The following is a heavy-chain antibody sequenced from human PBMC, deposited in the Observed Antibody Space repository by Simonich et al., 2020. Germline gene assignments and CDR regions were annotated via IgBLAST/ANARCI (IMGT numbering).Heavy chain of an antibody. J-gene: IGHJ3*02. CDR2: INPNSGGT. D-gene: IGHD7-27*01. CDR1: GYTFIGYY. CDR3: ARGRLTGDKGAFDI. Sequence: QVQLVQYGAEGKKPGASVKVSCKASGYTFIGYYMHWVRQAPGQGLEWMGWINPNSGGTNYAQKFQGRVTMTRDTSISTAYMELSRLRSDDTAVYYCARGRLTGDKGAFDIWGQGTMVTVSS. V-gene: IGHV1-2*02.